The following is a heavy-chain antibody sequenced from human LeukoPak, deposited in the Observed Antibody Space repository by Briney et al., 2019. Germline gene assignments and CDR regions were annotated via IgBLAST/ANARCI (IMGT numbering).Heavy chain of an antibody. D-gene: IGHD6-6*01. CDR1: GFTFSSYE. CDR3: ARDRVAARPHYYYYYGMDV. V-gene: IGHV3-48*03. Sequence: GGSLRLSCAASGFTFSSYEMNWVRQAPGKGLEWVSYTSSSGSTIYYADSVKGRFTISRDNAKNSLYLQMNSLRAEDTAVYYCARDRVAARPHYYYYYGMDVWGQGTTVTVSS. J-gene: IGHJ6*02. CDR2: TSSSGSTI.